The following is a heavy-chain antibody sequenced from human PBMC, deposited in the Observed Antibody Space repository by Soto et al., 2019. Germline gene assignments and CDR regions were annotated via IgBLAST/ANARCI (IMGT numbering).Heavy chain of an antibody. J-gene: IGHJ6*02. Sequence: QVQLVQSGAEVKKPGASVKVSCQASGYTFTSYGIIWVRQAPGQGLEWMGWISAYNGNTNYAQKLQGRVTMTSDTSTSTAYMELRSLRSDDTAVYYCARVKYSPPYYCYYGMDVWGQGTTVTVSS. CDR3: ARVKYSPPYYCYYGMDV. CDR2: ISAYNGNT. CDR1: GYTFTSYG. V-gene: IGHV1-18*01. D-gene: IGHD5-18*01.